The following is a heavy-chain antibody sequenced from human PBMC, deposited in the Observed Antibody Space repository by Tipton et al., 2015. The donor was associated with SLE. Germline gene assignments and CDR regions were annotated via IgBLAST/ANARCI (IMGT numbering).Heavy chain of an antibody. Sequence: TLSLTCTVSGGSIGPYYWHWIRQSPGKALEWIGYIYFDGNSNGRGNYNPSLKSRVTMSVDPSKMQFSLNLNSVTAADTAVYYCVRSYQGMDWGQGTLVTVSS. J-gene: IGHJ4*02. CDR3: VRSYQGMD. CDR1: GGSIGPYY. D-gene: IGHD2-2*01. V-gene: IGHV4-59*07. CDR2: IYFDGNS.